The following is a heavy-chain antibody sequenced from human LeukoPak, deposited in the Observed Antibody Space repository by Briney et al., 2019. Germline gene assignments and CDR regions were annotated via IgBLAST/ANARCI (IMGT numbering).Heavy chain of an antibody. D-gene: IGHD4-23*01. CDR3: ARYHMVNRGVNWFDP. CDR2: VFYSGST. V-gene: IGHV4-31*03. Sequence: SETLSLTCTVSGGSISDAAYYWSWIRQHPGEGLEWIGYVFYSGSTSYNPSLKSRVTISVDTSKNQFSLKLNSVTAADTAVYYCARYHMVNRGVNWFDPWGQGILVTVSS. CDR1: GGSISDAAYY. J-gene: IGHJ5*02.